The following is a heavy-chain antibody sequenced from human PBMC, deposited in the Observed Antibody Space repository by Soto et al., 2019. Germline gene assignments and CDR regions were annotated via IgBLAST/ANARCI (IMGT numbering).Heavy chain of an antibody. CDR1: GFTFDDYA. Sequence: GGSLRLSCAASGFTFDDYAMHWVRQAPGKGLEWVSLISGDGCSTYYADSVTGRFTISRDNSKNSLYLQMNSLRTEVTALYYCAKVVDSSGYDYWGQGTLVTVSS. D-gene: IGHD3-22*01. J-gene: IGHJ4*02. CDR2: ISGDGCST. V-gene: IGHV3-43*02. CDR3: AKVVDSSGYDY.